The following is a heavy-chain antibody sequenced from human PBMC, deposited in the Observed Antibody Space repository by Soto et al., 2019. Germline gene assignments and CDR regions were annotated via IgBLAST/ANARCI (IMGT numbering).Heavy chain of an antibody. D-gene: IGHD2-8*02. CDR1: GYTFSSYG. CDR3: ARLNGYSTGWSAT. J-gene: IGHJ5*02. CDR2: ISTFNGNA. V-gene: IGHV1-18*01. Sequence: QVHLVQSGAEVKKPGASVKVSCKTSGYTFSSYGIMWVRQAPGQGLECMGWISTFNGNAHYAQNLQDRGTMTTDASTSTVYLELTSLTSDDTGVYYCARLNGYSTGWSATWGQGTLVTVSS.